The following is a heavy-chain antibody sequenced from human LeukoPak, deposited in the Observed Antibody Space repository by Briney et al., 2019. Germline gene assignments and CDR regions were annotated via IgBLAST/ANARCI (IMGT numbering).Heavy chain of an antibody. Sequence: GGSLRLSCAASGFIFSTYWMHWVRQAPGKGLVWVARIKGDGSSTIYADSVKGRFTISRDNSKNTLYLQTSSLRVEDTAVYYCARASTTVPNLLDHWGRGTLVTVSS. CDR3: ARASTTVPNLLDH. CDR2: IKGDGSST. V-gene: IGHV3-74*01. J-gene: IGHJ4*02. CDR1: GFIFSTYW. D-gene: IGHD4-17*01.